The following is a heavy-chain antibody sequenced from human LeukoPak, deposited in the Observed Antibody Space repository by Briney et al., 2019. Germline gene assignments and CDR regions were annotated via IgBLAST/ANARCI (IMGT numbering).Heavy chain of an antibody. CDR1: GGSISSYY. V-gene: IGHV4-59*01. Sequence: SETLSLTCTVSGGSISSYYWSRIPQPPGKGLEWIGYIYYSGSTNYNPSLKSRVTISVDTSKNQFSLKLSSVTAADTAVYYCARSSIRNRVRGVIQKGSYWFDPWGQGTLVTVSS. CDR3: ARSSIRNRVRGVIQKGSYWFDP. D-gene: IGHD3-10*01. CDR2: IYYSGST. J-gene: IGHJ5*02.